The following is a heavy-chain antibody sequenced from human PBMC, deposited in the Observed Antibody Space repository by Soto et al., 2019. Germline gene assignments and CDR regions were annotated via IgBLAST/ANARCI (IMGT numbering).Heavy chain of an antibody. CDR3: ASHHSSSWYRGDY. V-gene: IGHV4-31*03. Sequence: SETLSLTCTVSGGSISSGGYYWSWIRQHPGKGLEWIGYIYYSGSTYYNPSLKSRVTISVDTSKNQFSLKLSSVTAADTAVYYCASHHSSSWYRGDYWGQGTLVTVSS. CDR1: GGSISSGGYY. D-gene: IGHD6-13*01. J-gene: IGHJ4*02. CDR2: IYYSGST.